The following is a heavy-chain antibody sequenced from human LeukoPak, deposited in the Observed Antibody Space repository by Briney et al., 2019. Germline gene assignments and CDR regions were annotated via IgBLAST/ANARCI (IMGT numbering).Heavy chain of an antibody. D-gene: IGHD7-27*01. Sequence: GGSLRLSCAASGFTFSSYDVHWVRQATGKGLEWVSAIGTAGDTYYPGSVKGRFTISRENAKNSLYLQMNSLRAGDTAVYYCARGGPWGYYYGMDVWGQGTTVTVSS. CDR1: GFTFSSYD. J-gene: IGHJ6*02. CDR3: ARGGPWGYYYGMDV. V-gene: IGHV3-13*01. CDR2: IGTAGDT.